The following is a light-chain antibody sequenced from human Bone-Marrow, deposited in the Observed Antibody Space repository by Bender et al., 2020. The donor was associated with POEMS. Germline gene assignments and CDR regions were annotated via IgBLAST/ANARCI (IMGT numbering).Light chain of an antibody. V-gene: IGLV3-1*01. J-gene: IGLJ2*01. Sequence: SYELTQPPSVSVSPGQTSTIICSGDKLGDKSASWYQQKPGQSPTLVIYDDTKRPSGIPERFSASNSGDTATLTISGTQALDEADYYCQAWHKSSVVFGGGTKVTVL. CDR1: KLGDKS. CDR2: DDT. CDR3: QAWHKSSVV.